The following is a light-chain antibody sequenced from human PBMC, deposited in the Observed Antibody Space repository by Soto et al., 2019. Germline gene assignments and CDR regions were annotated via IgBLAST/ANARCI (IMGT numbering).Light chain of an antibody. CDR3: QSYDSSLSGVV. CDR1: SSNIGAGYD. Sequence: QAVVTQPPSVSGAPGQRVTISCTGSSSNIGAGYDVHWYQQLPGTAPKLLIYCNSNRPSGVPDRFSGSKSGTSASLAITGLQPEDEADYYCQSYDSSLSGVVFGGGTKLTVL. V-gene: IGLV1-40*01. J-gene: IGLJ2*01. CDR2: CNS.